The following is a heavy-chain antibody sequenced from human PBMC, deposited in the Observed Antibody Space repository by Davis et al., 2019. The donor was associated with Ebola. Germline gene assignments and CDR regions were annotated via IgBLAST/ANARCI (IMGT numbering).Heavy chain of an antibody. Sequence: GGSLRLSCAASGFTLSSYWMSWVRQAPGKGLEWVANIKQDGSEKYYVDSVKGRFTISRDNAKNSLYLQMNSLRAEDTAVYYCARGQLTSNIVVVTASHFDYWGQGTLVTVSS. CDR1: GFTLSSYW. V-gene: IGHV3-7*01. CDR2: IKQDGSEK. J-gene: IGHJ4*02. D-gene: IGHD2-21*02. CDR3: ARGQLTSNIVVVTASHFDY.